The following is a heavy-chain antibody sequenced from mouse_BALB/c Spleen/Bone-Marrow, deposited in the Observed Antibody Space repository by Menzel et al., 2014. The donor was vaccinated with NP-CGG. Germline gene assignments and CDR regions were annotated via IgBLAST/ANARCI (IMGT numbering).Heavy chain of an antibody. Sequence: QVQLKESGAELVRPGSSVKISCKASGYAFSSYWMNWVKQRPGQGLEWIGQIYPGDGDTNYSGKFKGKATLTADESSSTAYMQLRSLTSEDSAVYFCAFGNYDFDYWGQGTTLTVSA. V-gene: IGHV1-80*01. CDR2: IYPGDGDT. CDR3: AFGNYDFDY. D-gene: IGHD2-1*01. CDR1: GYAFSSYW. J-gene: IGHJ2*01.